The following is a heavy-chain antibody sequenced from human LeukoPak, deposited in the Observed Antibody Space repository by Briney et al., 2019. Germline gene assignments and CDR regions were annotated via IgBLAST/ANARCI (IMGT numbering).Heavy chain of an antibody. V-gene: IGHV3-20*01. CDR1: GFTFSSYA. J-gene: IGHJ6*03. CDR2: INWNGGRT. Sequence: TGGSLRLSCEASGFTFSSYAMNWVRQAPGKGLEWVSGINWNGGRTGYADSVKGRFTISRDNAKNSLYLQMNSLRVEDTALYHCVRESEFGSHYYYMDVWGKGTTVTISS. CDR3: VRESEFGSHYYYMDV. D-gene: IGHD3-10*01.